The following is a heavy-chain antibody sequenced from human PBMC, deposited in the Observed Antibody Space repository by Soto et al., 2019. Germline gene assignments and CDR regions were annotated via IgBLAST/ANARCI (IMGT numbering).Heavy chain of an antibody. V-gene: IGHV3-23*01. CDR2: ISGSGGST. CDR3: RAIVVPAATADYYSYYYMDV. D-gene: IGHD2-2*01. Sequence: PGGSLRLSCAASGFTFSSYAMSWVRQAPGKGLEWVSAISGSGGSTYYADSVKGRFTISRDNSKNTLYLQMNSLRAEDTAVYYCRAIVVPAATADYYSYYYMDVWGKGTTVTVSS. CDR1: GFTFSSYA. J-gene: IGHJ6*03.